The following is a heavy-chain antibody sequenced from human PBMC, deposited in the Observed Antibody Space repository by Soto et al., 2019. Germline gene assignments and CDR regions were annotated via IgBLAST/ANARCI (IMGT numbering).Heavy chain of an antibody. CDR1: GGTFNNYP. J-gene: IGHJ6*02. CDR3: ARGRGYSGDDHYYYFDMDV. CDR2: SIPIFGTA. D-gene: IGHD5-12*01. V-gene: IGHV1-69*13. Sequence: SSVKVSCKASGGTFNNYPITWVRQAPGQGLEWMGGSIPIFGTANYAQKFQGRVTITVDESTSTAYMELSSLRSEDTAVYYCARGRGYSGDDHYYYFDMDVWGQGTTVTVSS.